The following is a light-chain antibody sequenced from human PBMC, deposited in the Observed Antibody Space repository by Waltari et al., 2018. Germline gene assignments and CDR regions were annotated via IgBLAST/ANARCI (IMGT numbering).Light chain of an antibody. CDR3: QQRSNWPPLYT. Sequence: EIVLTQSPATLSLSPGERATLSCRASQSVSSYLAWYQQKPGQAPRLLIYDASNRATGIPARFSGSGYGTDFTLNISSLEPEDFAVYYCQQRSNWPPLYTFGQGTKLEIK. J-gene: IGKJ2*01. CDR2: DAS. CDR1: QSVSSY. V-gene: IGKV3-11*01.